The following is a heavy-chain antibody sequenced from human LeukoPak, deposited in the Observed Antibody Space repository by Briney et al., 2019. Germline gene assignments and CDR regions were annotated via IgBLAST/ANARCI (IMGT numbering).Heavy chain of an antibody. V-gene: IGHV4-39*07. CDR3: ARGYSSSWYSPYYYYYMDV. J-gene: IGHJ6*03. CDR2: IYYSGST. D-gene: IGHD6-13*01. CDR1: GGSIRSSSYY. Sequence: PSETLSLTCTVSGGSIRSSSYYWGWIRQPPGKGLEWIGSIYYSGSTYYNPSLKSRVTISVDTSKNQFSLKLSSVTAADTAVYYCARGYSSSWYSPYYYYYMDVWGKGTTVTVSS.